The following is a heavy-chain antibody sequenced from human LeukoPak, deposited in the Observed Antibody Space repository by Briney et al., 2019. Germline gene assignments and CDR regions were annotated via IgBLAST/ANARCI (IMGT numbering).Heavy chain of an antibody. CDR1: GGTFSSYA. V-gene: IGHV1-69*13. Sequence: ASVKVSCKASGGTFSSYAISWVRQAPGQGLEWMGGIIPIFGTANYAQKFQGRVTITADESTSTAYMEPSSLRSEDTAVYYCARGHCSSTSCYGPVWWFDPWGQGTLVTVSS. J-gene: IGHJ5*02. D-gene: IGHD2-2*01. CDR3: ARGHCSSTSCYGPVWWFDP. CDR2: IIPIFGTA.